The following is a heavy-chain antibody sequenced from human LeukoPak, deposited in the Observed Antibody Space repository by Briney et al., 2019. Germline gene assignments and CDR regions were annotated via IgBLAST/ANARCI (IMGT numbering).Heavy chain of an antibody. Sequence: SETLSLTCTVSGYSISSGYYWGWIRQPPGKGLEWIGSIYHSGNTYYNPSLKSRVTISVDTSKNQFSLKLSSVTAADTAVYYCASSRRYYYDRTGIDYWGQGTLVTVSS. V-gene: IGHV4-38-2*02. J-gene: IGHJ4*02. D-gene: IGHD3-22*01. CDR3: ASSRRYYYDRTGIDY. CDR2: IYHSGNT. CDR1: GYSISSGYY.